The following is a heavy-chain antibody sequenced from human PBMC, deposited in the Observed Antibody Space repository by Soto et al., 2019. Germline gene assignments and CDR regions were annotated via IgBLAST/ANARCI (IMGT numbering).Heavy chain of an antibody. Sequence: QVQLVESGGGVVQPGRSLRLSCAASGFTFSSYGMHWVRQAPGKGLEWVAVISYVGSNKYYADSVKGRFTISRDNSKNTLYLQMNSLRAEDTAVYYCAKGVAGFDYWGQGTLITVSS. V-gene: IGHV3-30*18. D-gene: IGHD6-19*01. CDR2: ISYVGSNK. CDR1: GFTFSSYG. J-gene: IGHJ4*02. CDR3: AKGVAGFDY.